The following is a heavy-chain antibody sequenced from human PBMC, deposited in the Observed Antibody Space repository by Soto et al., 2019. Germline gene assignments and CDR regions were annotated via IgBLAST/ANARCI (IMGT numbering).Heavy chain of an antibody. CDR2: ISISGSTI. Sequence: PGGSLRLSCAASGFTFSSYEMNWVRQAPGKGLEWVSYISISGSTIYYADSVKGRFTISRDNAKNSLYLQMNSLRAEDTAVYYCARDGYAHANGGDVWGQGTTVTVSS. J-gene: IGHJ6*02. CDR3: ARDGYAHANGGDV. CDR1: GFTFSSYE. D-gene: IGHD5-12*01. V-gene: IGHV3-48*03.